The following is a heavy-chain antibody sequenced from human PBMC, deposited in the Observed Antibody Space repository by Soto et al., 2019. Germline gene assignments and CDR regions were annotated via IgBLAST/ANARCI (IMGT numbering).Heavy chain of an antibody. CDR1: GDTFTANY. CDR2: INPKSGGT. Sequence: ASVKVSCKASGDTFTANYIHWVRQAPGQGFEWMGWINPKSGGTNYPQKFQGRVTMTRDTSISTAYMDLSRLRSDDSAVYYCARQLAYCGGDCYTEPIAYWGQGTLVTVSS. J-gene: IGHJ4*02. V-gene: IGHV1-2*02. CDR3: ARQLAYCGGDCYTEPIAY. D-gene: IGHD2-21*02.